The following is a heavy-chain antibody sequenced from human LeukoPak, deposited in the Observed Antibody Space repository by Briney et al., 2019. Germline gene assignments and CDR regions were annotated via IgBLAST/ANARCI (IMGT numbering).Heavy chain of an antibody. CDR1: GFTFSDYY. CDR3: AKDGQSEWGPRPGHYYYYMDV. J-gene: IGHJ6*03. Sequence: GGSLRLSCAASGFTFSDYYMSWIRQAPGKGLEWVSSISSSSSYIYYADSVKGRFTISRDISKNTLYLQMNSLRAEDTAIYYCAKDGQSEWGPRPGHYYYYMDVWGKGTTVTVSS. CDR2: ISSSSSYI. V-gene: IGHV3-11*05. D-gene: IGHD1-26*01.